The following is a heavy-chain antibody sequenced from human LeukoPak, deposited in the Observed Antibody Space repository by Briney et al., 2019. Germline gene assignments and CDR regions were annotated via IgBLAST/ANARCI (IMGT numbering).Heavy chain of an antibody. CDR3: ARGGGLDV. V-gene: IGHV3-7*03. CDR1: GFTFSSYW. CDR2: INNNGNVN. D-gene: IGHD3-16*01. Sequence: GGSLRLSCEASGFTFSSYWMNWARQAPGKGPEWVASINNNGNVNYYVDSVKGRFTISRDNAKNSLYLQMSNLRAEDTAVYFCARGGGLDVWGQGATVTVSS. J-gene: IGHJ6*02.